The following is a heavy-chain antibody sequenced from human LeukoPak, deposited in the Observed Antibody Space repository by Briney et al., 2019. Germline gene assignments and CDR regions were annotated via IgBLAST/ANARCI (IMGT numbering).Heavy chain of an antibody. CDR2: ICAYNGNT. CDR1: GYTFTSYG. J-gene: IGHJ3*02. Sequence: ASVTVSCTASGYTFTSYGISWVRQAPGQGLEWIGWICAYNGNTNYAQKLQGRVTMTTDTSTSTAYMELRSLRSDDTAVYYCARDRHAIYDYVWGSYPDDAFDIWGQGTMVTVSS. V-gene: IGHV1-18*01. D-gene: IGHD3-16*02. CDR3: ARDRHAIYDYVWGSYPDDAFDI.